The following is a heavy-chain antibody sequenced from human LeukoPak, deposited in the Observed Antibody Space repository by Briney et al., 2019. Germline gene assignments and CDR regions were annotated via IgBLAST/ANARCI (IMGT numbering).Heavy chain of an antibody. CDR3: ANSLRGLLALGAFDI. J-gene: IGHJ3*02. V-gene: IGHV1-2*02. CDR2: INPNSGGT. Sequence: ASVKVSCKASGYTFTGYYMHWVRQAPGQGLEWMGWINPNSGGTNYAQKFQGRVTMTRDTSISTAYMELSRLRSDDTAVYYCANSLRGLLALGAFDIWGQGTMVTVSS. CDR1: GYTFTGYY. D-gene: IGHD3-10*01.